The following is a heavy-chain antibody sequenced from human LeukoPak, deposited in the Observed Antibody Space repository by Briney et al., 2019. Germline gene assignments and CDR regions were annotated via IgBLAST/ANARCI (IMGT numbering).Heavy chain of an antibody. J-gene: IGHJ4*02. CDR1: GYTLTELS. CDR2: FDPEDGET. V-gene: IGHV1-24*01. CDR3: ATSTNTAMVTDFDY. D-gene: IGHD5-18*01. Sequence: ASVKVSCKVSGYTLTELSMHWVRQAPGKGLEWMGGFDPEDGETIYAQKFQGRVTMTEDTSTDTAYMELSSLRSEDAAVYYCATSTNTAMVTDFDYWGQGTLVTVSS.